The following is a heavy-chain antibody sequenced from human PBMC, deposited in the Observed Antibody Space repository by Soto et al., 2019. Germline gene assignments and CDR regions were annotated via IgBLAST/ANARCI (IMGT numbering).Heavy chain of an antibody. D-gene: IGHD3-22*01. CDR2: IWYDGSNK. CDR3: ARGYYYDTSGYYPAHDY. CDR1: GFTFSSYG. V-gene: IGHV3-33*01. Sequence: PGGSLRLSCAASGFTFSSYGMHWVRQAPGKGLEWVAVIWYDGSNKYYADSVKGRFTISRDNSKNTLYLQMNSLRAEDTAVYYCARGYYYDTSGYYPAHDYWRQATLVTVSS. J-gene: IGHJ4*02.